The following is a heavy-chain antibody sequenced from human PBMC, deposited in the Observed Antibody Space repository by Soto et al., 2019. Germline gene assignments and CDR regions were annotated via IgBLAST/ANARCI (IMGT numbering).Heavy chain of an antibody. Sequence: EVQLVESGGGLVQPGGSLRLSCAASGFTFSSHWMHWVRRAPGKGLVWVSRISSNGSSTTYADSVKGRFTISRDNAKNTLYLQMNSLRAEDTAVYYCARAGSSGLPAGPRTPFDYWGQGTLVTVSS. V-gene: IGHV3-74*01. CDR3: ARAGSSGLPAGPRTPFDY. CDR1: GFTFSSHW. CDR2: ISSNGSST. J-gene: IGHJ4*02. D-gene: IGHD6-25*01.